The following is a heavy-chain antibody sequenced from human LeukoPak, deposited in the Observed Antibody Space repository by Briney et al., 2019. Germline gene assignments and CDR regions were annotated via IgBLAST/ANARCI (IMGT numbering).Heavy chain of an antibody. D-gene: IGHD2-15*01. CDR2: IRYGGSNK. V-gene: IGHV3-30*02. J-gene: IGHJ4*02. Sequence: GGSLRLSCAASGFTFSSYGMHWVRQAPGKGLEWVACIRYGGSNKYYADSVKGRFTISRDNSKNTLYLQMNSLRAEDTAVYYCAKDVGVYCSGGSCYTPFDYWGQGTLVTVSS. CDR1: GFTFSSYG. CDR3: AKDVGVYCSGGSCYTPFDY.